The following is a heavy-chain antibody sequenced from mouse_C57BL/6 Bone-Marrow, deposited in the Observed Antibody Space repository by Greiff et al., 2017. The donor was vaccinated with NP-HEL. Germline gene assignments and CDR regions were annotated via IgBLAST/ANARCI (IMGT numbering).Heavy chain of an antibody. V-gene: IGHV5-6*01. J-gene: IGHJ3*01. Sequence: EVKLVESGGDLVKPGGSLKLSCAASGFTFSSYGMSWVRQTPDKRLEWVATISSGGSYTYYPDSVKGRVTISRDNAKNTLYLQMSSLKSEDTAMYYCARHDYYDYDGFAYWGQGTLVTVSA. CDR1: GFTFSSYG. D-gene: IGHD2-4*01. CDR3: ARHDYYDYDGFAY. CDR2: ISSGGSYT.